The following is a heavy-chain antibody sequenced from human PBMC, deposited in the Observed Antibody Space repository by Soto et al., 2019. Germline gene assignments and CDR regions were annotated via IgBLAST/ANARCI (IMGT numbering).Heavy chain of an antibody. Sequence: QAHLVQSGPEVTKPGASVKVSCQGSGYIFTSYGIAWVLQTPGQGLDRMGWLSAHNGNTEYAQKFQGRVTVTRDTSKRTAYLELTSLSSDETDWCGCARRRYGDYWGQGVLVPIYS. CDR2: LSAHNGNT. CDR3: ARRRYGDY. CDR1: GYIFTSYG. D-gene: IGHD2-15*01. J-gene: IGHJ4*02. V-gene: IGHV1-18*01.